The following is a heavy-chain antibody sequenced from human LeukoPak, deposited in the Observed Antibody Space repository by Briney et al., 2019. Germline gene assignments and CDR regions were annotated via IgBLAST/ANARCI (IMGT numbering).Heavy chain of an antibody. CDR2: MNPNSGNT. CDR3: AIGIVGAGADAFDI. CDR1: GYTFTSYD. V-gene: IGHV1-8*03. D-gene: IGHD1-26*01. Sequence: APVKVSCKDSGYTFTSYDINWVRQATGQGLEWMGWMNPNSGNTGYAQKFQGRVTITRNTSISTAYMELSSLRSEDTAVYYCAIGIVGAGADAFDIWGQGTMVTVSS. J-gene: IGHJ3*02.